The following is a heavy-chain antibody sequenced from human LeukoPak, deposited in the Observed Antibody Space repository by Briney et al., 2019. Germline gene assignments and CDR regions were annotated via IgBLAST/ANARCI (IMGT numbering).Heavy chain of an antibody. J-gene: IGHJ5*02. V-gene: IGHV3-66*01. D-gene: IGHD6-13*01. Sequence: GGSLRLSCAASGFSVSTNYMTWVRQAPWKGLEWVSVIYSDGSTYYADFVKGRFTISRDNSKNTLYLQMNSLRAEDTAVYYCARGPSSSWRRWFDPWGQGTLVTVSS. CDR1: GFSVSTNY. CDR3: ARGPSSSWRRWFDP. CDR2: IYSDGST.